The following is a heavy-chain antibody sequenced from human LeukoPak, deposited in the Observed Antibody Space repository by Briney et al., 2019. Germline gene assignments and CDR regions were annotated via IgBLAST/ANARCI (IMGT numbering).Heavy chain of an antibody. J-gene: IGHJ5*02. CDR2: IIPIFGTA. CDR3: AREAVTTRGLPFDP. V-gene: IGHV1-69*13. D-gene: IGHD4-17*01. CDR1: GGTFSSYA. Sequence: ASVKVSCTASGGTFSSYAISWVRQAPGQGLEWMGGIIPIFGTANYAQKFQGRVTITADESTSTAYMELSSLRSEDTAVYYCAREAVTTRGLPFDPWGQGTLVTVSS.